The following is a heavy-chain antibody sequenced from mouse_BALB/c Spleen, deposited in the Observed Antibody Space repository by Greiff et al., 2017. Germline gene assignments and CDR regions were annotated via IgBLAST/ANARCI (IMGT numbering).Heavy chain of an antibody. D-gene: IGHD2-3*01. J-gene: IGHJ3*01. CDR1: GFTFSSFG. V-gene: IGHV5-17*02. Sequence: EVKLVESGGGLVQPGGSRKLSCAASGFTFSSFGMHWVRQAPEKGLEWVAYISSGSSTIYYADTVKGRFTISRDNPKNTLFLQMTSLRSEDTAMYYCARFDGYYVAYWGQGTLVTVSA. CDR2: ISSGSSTI. CDR3: ARFDGYYVAY.